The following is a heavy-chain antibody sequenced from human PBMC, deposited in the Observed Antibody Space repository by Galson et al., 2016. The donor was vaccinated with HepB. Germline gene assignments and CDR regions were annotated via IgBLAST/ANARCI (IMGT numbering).Heavy chain of an antibody. D-gene: IGHD2-8*01. CDR1: GDSISSYF. CDR3: ARGRLSRGVDV. CDR2: IYYSGSS. V-gene: IGHV4-59*12. Sequence: ETLSLTCTVSGDSISSYFWSWTRQPPGKGLEWIGNIYYSGSSNYNPSLKSRVTISVDTSQNQFSLKLSSVTAADTAVYYCARGRLSRGVDVWGQGTTVTVSS. J-gene: IGHJ6*02.